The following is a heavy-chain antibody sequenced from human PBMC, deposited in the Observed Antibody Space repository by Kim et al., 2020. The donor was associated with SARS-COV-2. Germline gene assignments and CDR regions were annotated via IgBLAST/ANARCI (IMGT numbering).Heavy chain of an antibody. J-gene: IGHJ4*02. CDR2: ISAYNGNT. Sequence: ASVKVSCKASGYTFTSYGISWVRQAPGQGLEWMGWISAYNGNTNYAQKLQGRVTMTTDTSTSTAYMELRSLRSDDTAVYYCARDGGPYSGYDLGWVGYGDYGYWGQGTLVTVSS. V-gene: IGHV1-18*01. D-gene: IGHD5-12*01. CDR3: ARDGGPYSGYDLGWVGYGDYGY. CDR1: GYTFTSYG.